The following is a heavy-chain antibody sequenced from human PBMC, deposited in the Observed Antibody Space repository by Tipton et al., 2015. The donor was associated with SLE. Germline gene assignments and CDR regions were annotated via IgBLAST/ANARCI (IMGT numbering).Heavy chain of an antibody. V-gene: IGHV4-34*01. D-gene: IGHD3-22*01. CDR2: INHFGST. CDR1: GGSFSTYY. J-gene: IGHJ4*02. CDR3: ARAVIAVVD. Sequence: LRLSCAVYGGSFSTYYWTWIRHPPGKGLEWIGEINHFGSTNYNPSLKSRVTISVDTSKNQFSLKLSSVTAADTAVYYCARAVIAVVDWGQGTLVTVSS.